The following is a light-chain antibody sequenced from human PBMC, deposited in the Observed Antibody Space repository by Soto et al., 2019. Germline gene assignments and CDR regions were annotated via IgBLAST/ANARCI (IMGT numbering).Light chain of an antibody. CDR2: KAS. CDR1: QTISSW. CDR3: QHYNSYSEA. J-gene: IGKJ1*01. V-gene: IGKV1-5*03. Sequence: DIQMTQSPSTLSGSVGDRVTITCRASQTISSWLAWYQQKPGKAPKLLIYKASTFKSGVPSRLSGRGSGTEFTLTISSLQPDDFATYYGQHYNSYSEAFGQGNKVELK.